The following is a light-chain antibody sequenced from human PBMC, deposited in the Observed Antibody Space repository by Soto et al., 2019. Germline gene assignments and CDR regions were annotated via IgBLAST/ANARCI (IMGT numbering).Light chain of an antibody. CDR2: DVS. Sequence: QSALTQPASVSGSPGQSITISCTGTSSDVGDYNYVSWYQQHPGKAPKLMIYDVSNRPSGVSNRFSGSKSGNTASLTISGLQAEDEAHYYCSSYTSSSIVVFGGGTKLTVL. CDR1: SSDVGDYNY. J-gene: IGLJ2*01. CDR3: SSYTSSSIVV. V-gene: IGLV2-14*01.